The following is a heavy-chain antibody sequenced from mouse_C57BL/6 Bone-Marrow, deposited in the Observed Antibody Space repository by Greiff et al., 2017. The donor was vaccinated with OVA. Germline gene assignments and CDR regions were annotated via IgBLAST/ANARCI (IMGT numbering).Heavy chain of an antibody. V-gene: IGHV14-4*01. J-gene: IGHJ3*01. Sequence: VQLKQSGAELVRPGASVKLSCTASGFNIKDDYMHWVKQRPEQGLEWIGWIDPENGDTEYASKFQGKATITADTASNTAYLQLSSLTSEDTAVYYCTTDGYYRFAYWGQGTLVTVSA. CDR1: GFNIKDDY. CDR3: TTDGYYRFAY. D-gene: IGHD2-3*01. CDR2: IDPENGDT.